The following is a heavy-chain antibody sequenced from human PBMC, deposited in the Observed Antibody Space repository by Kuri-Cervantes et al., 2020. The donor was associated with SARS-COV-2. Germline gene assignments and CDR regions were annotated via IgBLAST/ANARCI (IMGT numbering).Heavy chain of an antibody. J-gene: IGHJ3*02. V-gene: IGHV5-51*01. D-gene: IGHD3-10*01. CDR2: IYPGDSDT. CDR3: AGPGLIHTARGAFDI. CDR1: GYSFTSYW. Sequence: GGSLRLSCKGSGYSFTSYWIGWVRQMPGKGLEWMGIIYPGDSDTRYSPSFQGQVTISADKSISTAYLQWSSLKASDTAMYYCAGPGLIHTARGAFDIWGQGTMVTVSS.